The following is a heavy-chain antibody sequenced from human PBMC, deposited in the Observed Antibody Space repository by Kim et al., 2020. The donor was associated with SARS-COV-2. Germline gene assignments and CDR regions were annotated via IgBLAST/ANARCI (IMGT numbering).Heavy chain of an antibody. CDR1: GFNFSNAW. CDR3: STGLELPADYFYFYGMDV. Sequence: WGSLRLSCAASGFNFSNAWMTWVRQAPGKGLEWVGRIKAKPEGATPDYAAPVIGRFTISRDDSKNTVYLQMNSLKTDDTAVYYCSTGLELPADYFYFYGMDVWGQGTTVTVSS. CDR2: IKAKPEGATP. D-gene: IGHD2-2*01. J-gene: IGHJ6*02. V-gene: IGHV3-15*01.